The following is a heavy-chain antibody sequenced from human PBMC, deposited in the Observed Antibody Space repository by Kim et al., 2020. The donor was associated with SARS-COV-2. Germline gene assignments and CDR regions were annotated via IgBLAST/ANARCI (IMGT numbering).Heavy chain of an antibody. Sequence: SETLSLTCTVSGGSVSSGSYYWSWIRQPPGKGLEWIGYIYYSGSTNYNPSLKSRVTISVDTSKNQFSLKLSSVTAADTAVYYCARDQGVRGVKSRSYYYGMDVWGQGTTVTVSS. D-gene: IGHD3-10*01. V-gene: IGHV4-61*01. CDR3: ARDQGVRGVKSRSYYYGMDV. CDR2: IYYSGST. CDR1: GGSVSSGSYY. J-gene: IGHJ6*02.